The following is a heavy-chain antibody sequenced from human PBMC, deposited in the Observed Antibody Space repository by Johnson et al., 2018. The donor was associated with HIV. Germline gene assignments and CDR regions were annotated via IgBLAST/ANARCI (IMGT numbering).Heavy chain of an antibody. CDR3: VRELPYFYESNGYTLDAFDI. CDR2: ISWDGDST. Sequence: VQLLESGGVVVQPGGSLRLSCAASGFTFHDYTMHWVRQAPGKGLEWVSLISWDGDSTYYENSVKGRFTISRDNAKNSMYLQMKSLRAEDTAVYYCVRELPYFYESNGYTLDAFDIWGQGTMVTVSS. J-gene: IGHJ3*02. CDR1: GFTFHDYT. V-gene: IGHV3-43*01. D-gene: IGHD3-22*01.